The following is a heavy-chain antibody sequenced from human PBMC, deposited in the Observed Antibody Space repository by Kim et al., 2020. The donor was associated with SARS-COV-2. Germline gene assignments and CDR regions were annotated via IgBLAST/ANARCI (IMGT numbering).Heavy chain of an antibody. J-gene: IGHJ4*02. D-gene: IGHD3-22*01. V-gene: IGHV1-24*01. Sequence: ASVKVSCKVSGYTLTELSMHWVRQAPGKGLEWMGGFDPEDGETIYAQKFHGRVTMTEDTSTDTAYMELSSLRSEDTAVYYCATLDSSGYYKEYYFDYWGQGTLVTVSS. CDR1: GYTLTELS. CDR3: ATLDSSGYYKEYYFDY. CDR2: FDPEDGET.